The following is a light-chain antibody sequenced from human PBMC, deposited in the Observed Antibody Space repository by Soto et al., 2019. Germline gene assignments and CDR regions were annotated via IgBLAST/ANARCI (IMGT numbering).Light chain of an antibody. V-gene: IGKV3-20*01. CDR1: QSVSNNY. CDR2: GAS. Sequence: EIVLTQSPGTLSLSPGERATLSCRASQSVSNNYLAWYQQKPGQAPRLLIYGASSRATGVPDRFSASGSGTDFTLTISRLEPEDFAVYYCQQYGSSSWTFGQGTKVDIK. CDR3: QQYGSSSWT. J-gene: IGKJ1*01.